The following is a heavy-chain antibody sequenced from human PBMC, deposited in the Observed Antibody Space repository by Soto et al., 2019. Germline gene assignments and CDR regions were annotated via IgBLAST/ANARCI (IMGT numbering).Heavy chain of an antibody. J-gene: IGHJ4*02. V-gene: IGHV1-69*06. CDR1: GGTSTRYA. CDR3: NRGSEYDFWSGYL. D-gene: IGHD3-3*01. CDR2: VVPMFGTS. Sequence: QERLVQSGAEVRKPGSSVKVSCKVTGGTSTRYAINWVRQASGQGLEWMGGVVPMFGTSKYAQKVQGRVTITADTSTNIAYMELRSLRFEDTAVYYCNRGSEYDFWSGYLWGQGTLVSVSS.